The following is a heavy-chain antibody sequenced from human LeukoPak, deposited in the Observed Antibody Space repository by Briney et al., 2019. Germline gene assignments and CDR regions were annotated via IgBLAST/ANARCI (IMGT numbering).Heavy chain of an antibody. CDR2: IYYSGST. V-gene: IGHV4-31*03. CDR3: ARVRPIYYYYYYMDV. Sequence: SETLSLTCTVSGGSISSGGYFWSWIRQHPGKGLEWIGYIYYSGSTYYNPSLKSRVTISVDTSKNQFSLKLSSVTAADTAVYYCARVRPIYYYYYYMDVWGKGTTVTVSS. J-gene: IGHJ6*03. CDR1: GGSISSGGYF.